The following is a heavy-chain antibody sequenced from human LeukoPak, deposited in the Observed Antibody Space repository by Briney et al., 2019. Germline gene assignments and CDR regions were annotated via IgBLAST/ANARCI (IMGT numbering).Heavy chain of an antibody. J-gene: IGHJ4*02. CDR3: ARGALPVASRYSDY. D-gene: IGHD6-19*01. CDR1: GFTVSSNY. V-gene: IGHV3-53*01. CDR2: IYSGGST. Sequence: GGSLRLSCAASGFTVSSNYMSWVRQAPEKGLEWVSVIYSGGSTYYADSVKGRFTVSRDNSKNTLSLQMNSLRAEDTAVYYCARGALPVASRYSDYWGQGTLVTVSS.